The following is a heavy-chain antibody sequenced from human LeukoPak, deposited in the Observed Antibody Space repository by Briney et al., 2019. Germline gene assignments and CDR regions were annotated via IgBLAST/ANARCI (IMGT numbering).Heavy chain of an antibody. CDR1: GFTFTTSA. V-gene: IGHV1-58*01. CDR2: IVVGSGNT. D-gene: IGHD2-8*02. CDR3: AAVPNANAWYWDDAFDI. Sequence: GTSVKVSCKASGFTFTTSAVQWVRQARGQRLEWIGRIVVGSGNTDHAQKFQGRLTITRDISTSTAYVELSSLTSDDTAVYYCAAVPNANAWYWDDAFDIWGQGTMVTVSS. J-gene: IGHJ3*02.